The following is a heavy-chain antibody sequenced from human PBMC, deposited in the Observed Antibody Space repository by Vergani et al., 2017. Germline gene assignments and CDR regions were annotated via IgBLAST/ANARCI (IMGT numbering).Heavy chain of an antibody. CDR1: GYSFTSYW. CDR3: ATRYGSSTICSGGHFQH. J-gene: IGHJ1*01. CDR2: IYPGDSDT. D-gene: IGHD2-2*01. V-gene: IGHV5-51*03. Sequence: EVQLVQSGAEVKKPGESLKISCKGSGYSFTSYWIGWVRQMPGKGLDWMGIIYPGDSDTRYSPSFQGQVTISADKSISTAYLQWSSLKAADTAMYYCATRYGSSTICSGGHFQHWGQGPPPTVSS.